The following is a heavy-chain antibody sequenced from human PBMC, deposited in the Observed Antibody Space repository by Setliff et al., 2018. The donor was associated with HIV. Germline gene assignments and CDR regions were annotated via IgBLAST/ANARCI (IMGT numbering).Heavy chain of an antibody. J-gene: IGHJ2*01. CDR1: GGSISSYY. CDR3: ARHQGKYYDSSGYSGWFFDL. CDR2: VYYTGST. Sequence: SETLSLTCTVSGGSISSYYWSWIRQPPGKGLEWIGYVYYTGSTNYNPSLKSRVTISIDTSKNQFSLKLSSVTAADTTVYYCARHQGKYYDSSGYSGWFFDLWGRGTLVTVSS. D-gene: IGHD3-22*01. V-gene: IGHV4-59*08.